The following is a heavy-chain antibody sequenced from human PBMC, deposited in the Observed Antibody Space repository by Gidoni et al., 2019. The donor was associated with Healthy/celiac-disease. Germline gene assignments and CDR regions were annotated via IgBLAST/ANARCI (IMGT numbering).Heavy chain of an antibody. D-gene: IGHD3-22*01. Sequence: EVQLVESGGGLVKPGGSLGLSWPASGVPFSNPWMSWVRQAPGKGLEWVGRIKSKTDGGTTDYAAPVKGRFTISRDDSKNTLYLQMNSLKTEDTAVYYCTTVTYYYDSSGYYDAQLDYWGQGTLVTVSS. J-gene: IGHJ4*02. CDR2: IKSKTDGGTT. CDR3: TTVTYYYDSSGYYDAQLDY. CDR1: GVPFSNPW. V-gene: IGHV3-15*01.